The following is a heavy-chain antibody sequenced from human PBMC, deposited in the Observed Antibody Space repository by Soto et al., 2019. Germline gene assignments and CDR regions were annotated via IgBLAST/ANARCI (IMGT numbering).Heavy chain of an antibody. D-gene: IGHD3-10*01. V-gene: IGHV3-23*01. J-gene: IGHJ6*03. Sequence: GGSLRLSCAASGFTFSSYAMSWVRQAPGKGLEWVSAISGSGGSTYYADSVKGRFTISRDNSKNTLYLQMNSLRAEDTAVYYCAKEGGLWFGELYYYYMDVWGKGTTVTVSS. CDR1: GFTFSSYA. CDR3: AKEGGLWFGELYYYYMDV. CDR2: ISGSGGST.